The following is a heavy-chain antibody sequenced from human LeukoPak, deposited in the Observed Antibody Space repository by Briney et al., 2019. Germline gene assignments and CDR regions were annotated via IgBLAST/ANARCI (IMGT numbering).Heavy chain of an antibody. V-gene: IGHV4-61*01. CDR1: GGSVSSGSYY. CDR3: ARAEGSGLFGSEGNDYYYYYGMDV. D-gene: IGHD3-22*01. Sequence: PSETLSLTCTVSGGSVSSGSYYWSWIRQPPGKGLEWIGYIYYSGSTNYNPSLKSRVTISVDTSKNQFSLKLSSVTAADTAVYYCARAEGSGLFGSEGNDYYYYYGMDVWGQGTTVTVSS. CDR2: IYYSGST. J-gene: IGHJ6*02.